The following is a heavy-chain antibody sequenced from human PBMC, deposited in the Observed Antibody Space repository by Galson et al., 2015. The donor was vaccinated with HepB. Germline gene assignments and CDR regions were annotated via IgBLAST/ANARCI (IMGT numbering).Heavy chain of an antibody. CDR3: VATPQGYGMDV. Sequence: QSGAEVKKPGESLRISCQGSGYTFTNYWISWVRQKPGKGLEWMLNINPSDSYTNYNPSFQGHVSISADKSINTAYLQWSSLQASDTAMYYCVATPQGYGMDVWGHGTTVTGSS. CDR2: INPSDSYT. CDR1: GYTFTNYW. V-gene: IGHV5-10-1*01. J-gene: IGHJ6*02.